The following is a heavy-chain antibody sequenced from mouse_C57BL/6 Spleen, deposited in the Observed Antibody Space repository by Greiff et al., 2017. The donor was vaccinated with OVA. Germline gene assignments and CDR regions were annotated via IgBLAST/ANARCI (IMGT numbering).Heavy chain of an antibody. CDR1: GYTFTSYW. D-gene: IGHD2-4*01. CDR2: LYPGSGST. J-gene: IGHJ2*01. V-gene: IGHV1-55*01. Sequence: QVQLQQPGAELVKPGASVKMSCKASGYTFTSYWITWVKQRPGQGLEWIGDLYPGSGSTNYNEKFKSKATLTVDTSSSTAYMQLSSLTSEDSAVYYCARPYDYDGPVDYWGQGTTRTVSS. CDR3: ARPYDYDGPVDY.